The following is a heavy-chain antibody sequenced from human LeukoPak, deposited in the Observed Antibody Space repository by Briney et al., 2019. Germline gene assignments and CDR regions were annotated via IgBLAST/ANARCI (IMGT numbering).Heavy chain of an antibody. J-gene: IGHJ4*02. CDR2: IDEHGRET. CDR1: GFSFSTYW. Sequence: PGGSLRLSCAASGFSFSTYWMSWVRQAPGKGLEWVANIDEHGRETHSVDSVKGRFTVSRDNARNSLYLQMNSLRAEDTSFYYCARDQTGQAWVYWGQGTLVTVSS. CDR3: ARDQTGQAWVY. D-gene: IGHD3-16*01. V-gene: IGHV3-7*04.